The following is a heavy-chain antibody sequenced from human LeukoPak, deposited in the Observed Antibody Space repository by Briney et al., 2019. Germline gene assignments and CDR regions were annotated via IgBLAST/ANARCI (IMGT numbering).Heavy chain of an antibody. CDR2: INSDGSST. J-gene: IGHJ4*02. Sequence: GGSLRLSCAASGFTFSSYWIHWVRQSPGKGLVWVSRINSDGSSTYYADSVKGRFTISRDNSKNTLYLQMNSLRAEDTAIYYCAKASWDSYNYDSGTGSFDCWGQGTLVTVSS. D-gene: IGHD5-24*01. V-gene: IGHV3-74*01. CDR3: AKASWDSYNYDSGTGSFDC. CDR1: GFTFSSYW.